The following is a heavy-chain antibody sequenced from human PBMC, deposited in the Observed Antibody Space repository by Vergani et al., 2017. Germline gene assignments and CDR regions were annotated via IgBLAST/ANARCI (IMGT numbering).Heavy chain of an antibody. Sequence: EVQLVESGGGLVKPGGSLRLSCAASGFTFSSYSMNWVRQAPGKGLEWVSSISSSSSYIYYADSVKGRFTISRDNAKNSLYLQMNSLRAEDTAVYYCARDALPPYFWSGYYPSGYYYYMDVWGKXP. J-gene: IGHJ6*03. CDR3: ARDALPPYFWSGYYPSGYYYYMDV. D-gene: IGHD3-3*01. CDR2: ISSSSSYI. CDR1: GFTFSSYS. V-gene: IGHV3-21*01.